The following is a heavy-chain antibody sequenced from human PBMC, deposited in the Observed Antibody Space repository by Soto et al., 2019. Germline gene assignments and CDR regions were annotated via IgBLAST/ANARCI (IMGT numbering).Heavy chain of an antibody. CDR1: GGSMTSYY. D-gene: IGHD3-3*01. Sequence: SEALSLTCTVSGGSMTSYYWTWIRQPAGKGLEWIGRVYSSGGTHYNPSLKSRVTISLDTSKNQFSLRLLSVTDADTAVYFCARGQRFSDWFDPWGQGTLVTV. CDR3: ARGQRFSDWFDP. CDR2: VYSSGGT. V-gene: IGHV4-4*07. J-gene: IGHJ5*02.